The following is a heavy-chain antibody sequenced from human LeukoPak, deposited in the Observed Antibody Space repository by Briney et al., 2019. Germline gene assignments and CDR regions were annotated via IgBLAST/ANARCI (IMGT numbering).Heavy chain of an antibody. J-gene: IGHJ4*02. CDR2: ISWNGGST. CDR3: AKGGYDPDYYFDY. Sequence: GALRLSCAASGFTFDDYAMHGVRQAPGKGLEWVSLISWNGGSTYYADSVKGRFTISRDNSENSLYLQMNSLRAEDTALYFCAKGGYDPDYYFDYWGQGTLVTVSS. CDR1: GFTFDDYA. V-gene: IGHV3-43D*03. D-gene: IGHD3-16*01.